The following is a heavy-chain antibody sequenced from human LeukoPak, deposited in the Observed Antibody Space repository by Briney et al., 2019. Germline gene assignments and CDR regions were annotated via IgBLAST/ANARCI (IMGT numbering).Heavy chain of an antibody. CDR1: GFPFTDYS. CDR3: ARDHNYAFNN. J-gene: IGHJ4*02. D-gene: IGHD1-1*01. V-gene: IGHV3-48*04. Sequence: GGSLRLSCTASGFPFTDYSMNWVRQAPGKGLEWISYIGIESGNTKYADSVKGRFTIFADNAKNSLYLQMNSLRVEDTAVYYCARDHNYAFNNWGQGTLVSVSS. CDR2: IGIESGNT.